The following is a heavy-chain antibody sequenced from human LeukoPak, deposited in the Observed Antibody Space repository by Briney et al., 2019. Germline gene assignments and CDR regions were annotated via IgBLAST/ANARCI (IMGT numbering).Heavy chain of an antibody. V-gene: IGHV4-59*12. CDR3: ARVRTMVRGVIITTHYGMDV. J-gene: IGHJ6*02. CDR2: IYYSGST. Sequence: PSETLSLTCTVSGGSISSYYWSWIRQPPGKGLEWIGYIYYSGSTNYNPSLKSRVTISVDTSKNQFSLKLSSVTAADTAVYYCARVRTMVRGVIITTHYGMDVWGQGTTVTVSS. D-gene: IGHD3-10*01. CDR1: GGSISSYY.